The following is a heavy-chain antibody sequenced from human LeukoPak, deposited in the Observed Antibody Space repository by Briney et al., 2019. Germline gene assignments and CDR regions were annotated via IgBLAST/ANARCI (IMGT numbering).Heavy chain of an antibody. J-gene: IGHJ3*02. CDR1: GYSISSGYY. CDR2: IYHSGST. Sequence: SDTLSLTCAVSGYSISSGYYWGWIRPPPGKGLEWIGSIYHSGSTYYNPSLKRRVTISVDTSKTQFSLRRSSVAAAATAVYYCAGASLITYVGVSGDAFVIWGGGTRVTASS. V-gene: IGHV4-38-2*01. CDR3: AGASLITYVGVSGDAFVI. D-gene: IGHD3-16*01.